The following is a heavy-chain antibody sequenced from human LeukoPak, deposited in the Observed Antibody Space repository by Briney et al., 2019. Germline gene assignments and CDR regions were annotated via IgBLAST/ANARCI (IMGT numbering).Heavy chain of an antibody. CDR1: GYTFTNYY. CDR2: VNPKSGAT. CDR3: ARAYEYGWFDP. J-gene: IGHJ5*02. D-gene: IGHD4/OR15-4a*01. Sequence: ASVKVSCKTSGYTFTNYYLHWLRQAPGQGLEWMGWVNPKSGATNYAQRFQGRVTMTWQTSISTGNMELSSLRSDDTAVYYCARAYEYGWFDPWGQGTLVTVSS. V-gene: IGHV1-2*02.